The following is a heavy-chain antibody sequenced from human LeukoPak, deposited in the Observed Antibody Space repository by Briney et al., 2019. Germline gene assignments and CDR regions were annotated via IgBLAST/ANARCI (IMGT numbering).Heavy chain of an antibody. Sequence: PGGSLRLSCAASAFTVRSYGMHWVRQAPGKGLEWEAVVSHDGSNTYYADSVKGRFTISRDNSKNTLYLQMNSLRAEDTAVYYCAKDTPLSSWGQGTMVTVSS. CDR2: VSHDGSNT. CDR1: AFTVRSYG. J-gene: IGHJ3*01. CDR3: AKDTPLSS. V-gene: IGHV3-30*18.